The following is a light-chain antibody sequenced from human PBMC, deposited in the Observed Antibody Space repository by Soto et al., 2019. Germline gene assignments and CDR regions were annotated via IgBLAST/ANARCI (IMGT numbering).Light chain of an antibody. CDR3: QQHNSSPYT. V-gene: IGKV1-17*01. CDR2: AAS. J-gene: IGKJ3*01. Sequence: DIQMTQSPSSLSSSVGDRVTITCRASQGVRSDLGWYQQKPGKAPRRLIYAASSWASGVPARFSGSGSGTEFTLTISSLEPEDFATYYCQQHNSSPYTFGPGTKVDIK. CDR1: QGVRSD.